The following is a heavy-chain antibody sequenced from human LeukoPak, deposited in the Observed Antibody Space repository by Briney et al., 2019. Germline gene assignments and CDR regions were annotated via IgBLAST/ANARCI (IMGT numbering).Heavy chain of an antibody. V-gene: IGHV1-2*02. CDR2: INPNSGGT. Sequence: ASVKVSCKASGYTFTDNHMYWIRQAPGQGPECMGWINPNSGGTNYAQKFQGRITMTRDTSISTAYMELSRLTSDDTAIYFCARELGRNAFDIWGQGTMFTVSP. J-gene: IGHJ3*02. D-gene: IGHD7-27*01. CDR1: GYTFTDNH. CDR3: ARELGRNAFDI.